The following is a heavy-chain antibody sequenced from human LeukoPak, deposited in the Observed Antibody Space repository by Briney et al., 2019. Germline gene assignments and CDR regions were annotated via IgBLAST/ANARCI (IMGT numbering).Heavy chain of an antibody. V-gene: IGHV1-2*02. CDR2: INPNDGDT. J-gene: IGHJ4*02. D-gene: IGHD2-2*01. Sequence: GAPVKVSRKASGYTFTDYYMHWVRQAPGQGFEWMGWINPNDGDTNYAQKFQGRVTMTRDTSISTAHMEVNRLRSDDTAVYYCARANFLYCSSSTCLFDYWGQGTLVTVSS. CDR3: ARANFLYCSSSTCLFDY. CDR1: GYTFTDYY.